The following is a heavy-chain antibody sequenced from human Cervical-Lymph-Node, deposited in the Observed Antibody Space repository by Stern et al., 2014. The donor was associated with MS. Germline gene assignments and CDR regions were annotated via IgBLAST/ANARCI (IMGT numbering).Heavy chain of an antibody. J-gene: IGHJ3*02. V-gene: IGHV1-2*02. Sequence: QLVQSGAEVKKPGASVKVSCKASGYNFTGNYMHWVRQAPGQGLEWMGWSNPNSGDTNLPQEFQGRVTMTRDTSISTVYMEMSRLGSDDTAVYYCARDLALSSSYRAAFDIWGQGTMVTVSS. CDR1: GYNFTGNY. CDR3: ARDLALSSSYRAAFDI. CDR2: SNPNSGDT. D-gene: IGHD6-13*01.